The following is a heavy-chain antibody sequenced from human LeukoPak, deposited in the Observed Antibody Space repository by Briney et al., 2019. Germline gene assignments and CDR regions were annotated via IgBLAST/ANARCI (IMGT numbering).Heavy chain of an antibody. J-gene: IGHJ4*02. CDR1: GGTFSSYA. CDR3: ASGEYSSGWYWTDY. CDR2: IIPIFGTA. D-gene: IGHD6-19*01. V-gene: IGHV1-69*05. Sequence: ASVKVSCKASGGTFSSYAISWVRQAPGQGLEWMGEIIPIFGTANYAQKFQGRVTITTDESTSTAYMELSSLRSEDTAVYYCASGEYSSGWYWTDYWGQGTLVTVSS.